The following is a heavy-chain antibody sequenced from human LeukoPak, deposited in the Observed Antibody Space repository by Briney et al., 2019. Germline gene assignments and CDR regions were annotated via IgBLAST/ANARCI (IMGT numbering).Heavy chain of an antibody. J-gene: IGHJ5*02. CDR3: ARGGYSYVSTGWFDP. V-gene: IGHV4-59*01. CDR1: GGSISSYY. CDR2: IYYSGST. Sequence: SETLSLTCTVSGGSISSYYWSWIRQPPGKGLEWIGYIYYSGSTNYNPSLKSRVTLSVATSKNQFSLKLSSVTAADTAVYYCARGGYSYVSTGWFDPWGQGTLVTVSS. D-gene: IGHD5-18*01.